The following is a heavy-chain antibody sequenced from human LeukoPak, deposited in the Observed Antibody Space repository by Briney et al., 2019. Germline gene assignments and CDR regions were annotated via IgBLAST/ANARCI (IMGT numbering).Heavy chain of an antibody. J-gene: IGHJ4*02. CDR2: ISGSGGST. CDR1: GFIFANKP. CDR3: AKTLLWFGELLGVLDY. D-gene: IGHD3-10*01. Sequence: GGSLRLSCAASGFIFANKPMNWVRQAPGKGLEWVSAISGSGGSTYYADSVKGRFTISRDNSKNTLYLQMNSLRAEDTAVYYCAKTLLWFGELLGVLDYWGQGTLVTVSS. V-gene: IGHV3-23*01.